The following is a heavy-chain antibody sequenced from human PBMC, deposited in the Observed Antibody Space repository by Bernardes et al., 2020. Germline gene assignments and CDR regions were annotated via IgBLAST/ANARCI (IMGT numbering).Heavy chain of an antibody. Sequence: GSFRRPSATAVIASTSTDISWVRPAPGRGLEWVSTISAIRNTHYRDSVEGRFVISRDDVKKAVYLEMNNLRVEDTATYYCATELQYDNIYWGQGGLVTVSS. V-gene: IGHV3-21*04. CDR2: ISAIRNT. CDR3: ATELQYDNIY. CDR1: VIASTSTD. J-gene: IGHJ4*02. D-gene: IGHD3-22*01.